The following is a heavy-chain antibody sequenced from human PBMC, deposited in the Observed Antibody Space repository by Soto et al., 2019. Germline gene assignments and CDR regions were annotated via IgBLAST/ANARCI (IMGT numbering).Heavy chain of an antibody. Sequence: SETLSLTCTVSGGSIDSYYWTWIRQPPGKGLEWIGYVYYTGTTTYSPSLKSRITISLDTSKNQFSLELSSVTAADTTVYYCARSAKDTKYYPDYWGQGTLVTVSS. CDR1: GGSIDSYY. CDR2: VYYTGTT. J-gene: IGHJ4*02. CDR3: ARSAKDTKYYPDY. V-gene: IGHV4-59*12. D-gene: IGHD2-8*01.